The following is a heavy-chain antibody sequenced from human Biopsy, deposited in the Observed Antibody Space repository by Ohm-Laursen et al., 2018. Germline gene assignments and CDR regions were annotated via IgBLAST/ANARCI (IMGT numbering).Heavy chain of an antibody. V-gene: IGHV3-21*06. CDR3: ARGRSHLLPDHDWFDP. CDR2: ISRSTSHI. Sequence: SLRLSCAASGFSLTNYTINWVRQAPGKGLEWVSSISRSTSHILYAETLKGRFTSSRDNAENSVYLQMNGLRVEDTAVYYCARGRSHLLPDHDWFDPWGQGTLVTVSS. J-gene: IGHJ5*02. D-gene: IGHD1-14*01. CDR1: GFSLTNYT.